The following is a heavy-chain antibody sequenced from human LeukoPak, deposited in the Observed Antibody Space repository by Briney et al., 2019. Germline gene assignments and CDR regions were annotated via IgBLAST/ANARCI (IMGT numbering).Heavy chain of an antibody. CDR2: ISSSSSYI. V-gene: IGHV3-21*04. CDR1: GFTFSSYS. Sequence: GGSLRLSCAASGFTFSSYSMNWVRQASGKGLEWVSSISSSSSYIHYADSVKGRFTISRDNAKNSLYLQMNSLRAEDTAVYYCAKDAYYYFDYWGQGTLVTVSS. D-gene: IGHD1-26*01. CDR3: AKDAYYYFDY. J-gene: IGHJ4*02.